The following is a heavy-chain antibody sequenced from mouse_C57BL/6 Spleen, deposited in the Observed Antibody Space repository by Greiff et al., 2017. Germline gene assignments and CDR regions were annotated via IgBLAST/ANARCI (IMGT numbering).Heavy chain of an antibody. CDR2: IWSGGST. Sequence: VQLQQSGPGLVQPSQSLSITCPVSGFSLTSYGVHWVRQSPGKGLEWLGVIWSGGSTDYNAAFISRLSIRKDNSKSQVFFKMISLRADDTAIYDCAKNRGTTDWCFDVGGTGTTVTVSA. D-gene: IGHD1-1*01. CDR1: GFSLTSYG. V-gene: IGHV2-2*01. CDR3: AKNRGTTDWCFDV. J-gene: IGHJ1*03.